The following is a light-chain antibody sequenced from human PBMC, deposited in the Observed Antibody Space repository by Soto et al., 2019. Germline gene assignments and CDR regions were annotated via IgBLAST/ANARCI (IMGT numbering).Light chain of an antibody. J-gene: IGLJ1*01. CDR3: AAWDDRLTGPV. CDR2: NSN. V-gene: IGLV1-44*01. Sequence: QSVLSQPPSASGTPGQTVIISCSGSRSDIGSNFVNWYQHLPGTAPKLLIYNSNQRPSGVPDRFSGSKSGTSASLAISGLQSEDEADYYCAAWDDRLTGPVFGNGTKLTV. CDR1: RSDIGSNF.